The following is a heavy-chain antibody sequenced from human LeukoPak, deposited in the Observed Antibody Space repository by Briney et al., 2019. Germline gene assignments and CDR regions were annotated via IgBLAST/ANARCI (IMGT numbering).Heavy chain of an antibody. V-gene: IGHV3-74*03. Sequence: GGSLRLSCEPSGFRFSMYWMLWVRQAPGKGLVWVSRISGDGTIKTYADFVRGRFTISRDNTKNILYLQMNSLKVDDTATYFCSRSQFDYWGQGVLVTVSS. CDR3: SRSQFDY. J-gene: IGHJ4*02. CDR1: GFRFSMYW. CDR2: ISGDGTIK.